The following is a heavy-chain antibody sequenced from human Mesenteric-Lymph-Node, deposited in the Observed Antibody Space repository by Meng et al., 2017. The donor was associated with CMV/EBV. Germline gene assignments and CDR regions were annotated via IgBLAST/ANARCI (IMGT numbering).Heavy chain of an antibody. CDR1: GDSIRNSDYF. J-gene: IGHJ5*02. D-gene: IGHD6-13*01. CDR2: IFYSGGT. Sequence: SETLSLTCTMSGDSIRNSDYFWGWARQPPGKGLEWIGSIFYSGGTFYNPSLKSRVTISVDASRNQISLKLSSVTAADTAVYFCARNGDSSSYNWFDPWGQGTMVTVSS. V-gene: IGHV4-39*07. CDR3: ARNGDSSSYNWFDP.